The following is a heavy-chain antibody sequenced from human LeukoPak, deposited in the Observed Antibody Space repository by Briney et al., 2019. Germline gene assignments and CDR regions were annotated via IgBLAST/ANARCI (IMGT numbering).Heavy chain of an antibody. CDR1: GYTFTSYD. D-gene: IGHD2-2*01. CDR3: ARRRPGYCSSTSCSPPFDY. J-gene: IGHJ4*02. CDR2: ISAYNGNT. V-gene: IGHV1-18*01. Sequence: GASVKVSCKASGYTFTSYDINWVRQAPGQGLEWMGWISAYNGNTNYAQKLQGRVTMTTDTSTSTAYMELRSLRSDDTAVYYCARRRPGYCSSTSCSPPFDYWGQGTLVTISS.